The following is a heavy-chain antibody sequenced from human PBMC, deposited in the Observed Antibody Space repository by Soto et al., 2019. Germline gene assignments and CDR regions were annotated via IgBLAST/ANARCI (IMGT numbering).Heavy chain of an antibody. Sequence: QVQLVQSGAEVKKPGASVKVSCQTSGYNFSAYYFNWVRQAAGQGPEWMGWLNPRNGQTGYVQKFRGRVTMTGYTSIATVYLELSRLTYEDTAIYFCARETDTSMVVYWGQGTLVTVAS. CDR2: LNPRNGQT. V-gene: IGHV1-8*01. CDR1: GYNFSAYY. CDR3: ARETDTSMVVY. J-gene: IGHJ4*02. D-gene: IGHD5-18*01.